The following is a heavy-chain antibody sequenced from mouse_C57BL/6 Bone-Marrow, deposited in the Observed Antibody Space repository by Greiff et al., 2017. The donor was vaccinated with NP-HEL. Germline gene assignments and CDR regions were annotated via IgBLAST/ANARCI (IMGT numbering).Heavy chain of an antibody. V-gene: IGHV1-78*01. CDR3: AGRPYSSGYVGDFDY. CDR1: GYTFTDHT. CDR2: IYPRDGST. D-gene: IGHD3-2*02. Sequence: QVQLQQSDAELVKPGASVKISCKVSGYTFTDHTIHWMKQRPEQGLEWIGYIYPRDGSTKYNEKFKGKATLTADKSSSTAYMQLNSLTSEDSAVYYCAGRPYSSGYVGDFDYWGQGTTLTVSA. J-gene: IGHJ2*01.